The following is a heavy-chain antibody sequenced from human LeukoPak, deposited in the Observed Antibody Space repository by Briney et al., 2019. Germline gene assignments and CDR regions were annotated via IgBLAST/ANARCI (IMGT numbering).Heavy chain of an antibody. V-gene: IGHV3-53*01. Sequence: GGSLRLSCAASGFTVSSNYMSWVRQAPGKGLEWVSVIYSGGSTYYADSVKGRFTISRDNSKNTLYLQMNSLRAEDTAVYYCAGPYYDFWSGPNYWGQGTLVTVSS. J-gene: IGHJ4*02. CDR2: IYSGGST. D-gene: IGHD3-3*01. CDR3: AGPYYDFWSGPNY. CDR1: GFTVSSNY.